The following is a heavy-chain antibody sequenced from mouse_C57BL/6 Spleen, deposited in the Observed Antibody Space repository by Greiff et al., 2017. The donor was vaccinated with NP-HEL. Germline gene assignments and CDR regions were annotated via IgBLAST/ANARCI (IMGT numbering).Heavy chain of an antibody. CDR2: INPSNGGT. Sequence: QVQLQQPGTELVKPGASVKLSCKASGYTFTSYWMHWVKQRPGQGLEWIGNINPSNGGTNYNEKFKSKATLTVDKSSSTAYMQLSSLTSEDSAVYYCARDDYYGSYWYFDVWGTGTTVTVSS. CDR3: ARDDYYGSYWYFDV. V-gene: IGHV1-53*01. D-gene: IGHD1-1*01. CDR1: GYTFTSYW. J-gene: IGHJ1*03.